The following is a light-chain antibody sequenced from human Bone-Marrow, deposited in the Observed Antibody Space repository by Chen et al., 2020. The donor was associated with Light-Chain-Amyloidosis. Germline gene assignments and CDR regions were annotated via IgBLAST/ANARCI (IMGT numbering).Light chain of an antibody. CDR3: QVWDRSSDRPV. J-gene: IGLJ3*02. CDR2: DDS. Sequence: SYVLTQPSSVSVAPGQTATIACGGNNIGSTSVHWYQQTPGQAPLLVVYDDSDRPSGIPERLSGSNAGNRATLTISRVAAGDEADYYCQVWDRSSDRPVFGGGTKLTVL. CDR1: NIGSTS. V-gene: IGLV3-21*02.